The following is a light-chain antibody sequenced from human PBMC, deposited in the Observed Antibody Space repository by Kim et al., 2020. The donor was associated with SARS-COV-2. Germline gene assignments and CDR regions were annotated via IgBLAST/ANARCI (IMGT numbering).Light chain of an antibody. CDR1: NIGTKN. CDR2: RDR. J-gene: IGLJ3*02. Sequence: VALGQTARITCGGNNIGTKNVHWFQQKPGQAPLLVIYRDRNRPSGIPERFSGSNSGNTATLTISRVQPGDEADYYCQVWDSSTGVFGGGTQLTVL. V-gene: IGLV3-9*01. CDR3: QVWDSSTGV.